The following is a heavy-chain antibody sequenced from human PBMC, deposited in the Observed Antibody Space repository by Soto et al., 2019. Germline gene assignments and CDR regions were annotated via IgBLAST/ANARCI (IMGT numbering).Heavy chain of an antibody. D-gene: IGHD6-13*01. J-gene: IGHJ4*02. CDR1: GFTFGDYA. CDR3: TRDSPLAAAVVDY. CDR2: IRGKAYGGTT. Sequence: GGSLRLSCTASGFTFGDYAMSWFRQAPGKGLEWVGFIRGKAYGGTTEYAASVKGRFTISRDDSKSIAYLQMNSLKTEDTAVYYCTRDSPLAAAVVDYWGQGTLVTVSS. V-gene: IGHV3-49*03.